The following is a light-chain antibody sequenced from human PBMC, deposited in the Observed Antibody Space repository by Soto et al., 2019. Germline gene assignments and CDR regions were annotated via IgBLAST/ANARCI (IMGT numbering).Light chain of an antibody. CDR1: QSINRD. CDR2: AAS. V-gene: IGKV1-39*01. CDR3: QQSYRTPIT. Sequence: IQMTQSPSSLSASVGDRVTITCQASQSINRDLHWYQHRPGKAPKVLIYAASNLQSGVPPRFSGSGSGADFTLTISSLQPEDVATYFCQQSYRTPITFGQGTRLEIK. J-gene: IGKJ5*01.